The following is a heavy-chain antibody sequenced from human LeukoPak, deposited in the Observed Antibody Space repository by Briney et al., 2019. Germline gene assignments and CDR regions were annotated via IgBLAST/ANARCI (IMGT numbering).Heavy chain of an antibody. CDR3: AKDRSPRFCGGGSCYSAPFGMDV. J-gene: IGHJ6*02. D-gene: IGHD2-15*01. Sequence: GGSLRLSCAASGFTFSSYGMNWVRQAPGKGLEWVAAISYDGSNKYYADSVKGRFTISRDNSKNTHLQMNSLRAEDTAVYYCAKDRSPRFCGGGSCYSAPFGMDVWGQGTTVKVSS. CDR2: ISYDGSNK. CDR1: GFTFSSYG. V-gene: IGHV3-30*18.